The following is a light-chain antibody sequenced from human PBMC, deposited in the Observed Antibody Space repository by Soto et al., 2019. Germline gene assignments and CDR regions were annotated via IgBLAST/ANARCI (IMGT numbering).Light chain of an antibody. Sequence: AIQMTQSPSSLSASVGDRVTLTCLSSQDLGKDLGWYQQKPGEAPKLLIFEASTVQTGVPSRFNGSGSGTDFPLTISILQPEDFATYFFLQDYNNPRPFRQG. J-gene: IGKJ1*01. CDR2: EAS. V-gene: IGKV1-6*01. CDR3: LQDYNNPRP. CDR1: QDLGKD.